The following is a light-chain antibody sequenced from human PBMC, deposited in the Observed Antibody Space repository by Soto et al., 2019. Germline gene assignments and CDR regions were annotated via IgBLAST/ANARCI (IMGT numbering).Light chain of an antibody. CDR1: QDIGIY. J-gene: IGKJ5*01. V-gene: IGKV1-39*01. CDR2: AAS. CDR3: QQSYSTPPIT. Sequence: IKLTQSPSSLSAYVGDRVTITCRASQDIGIYLAWYQQKPGKAPNLLIYAASSLQSGVPSRFSGSGSGTDFTLTISSLQPEDFATYYCQQSYSTPPITFGQGRRLEIK.